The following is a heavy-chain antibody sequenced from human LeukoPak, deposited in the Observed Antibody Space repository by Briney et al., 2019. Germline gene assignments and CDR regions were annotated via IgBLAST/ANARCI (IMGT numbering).Heavy chain of an antibody. CDR3: AKGGKWDVTPFDY. Sequence: GGSLRLSCAASGFTFSDYYMSWIRQAPGRGLEWVSYINSSGSTIYYADPVKGRFTISRDNAKNSLYLQMNSLRAEDTAVYYCAKGGKWDVTPFDYWGQGTLVTVSS. CDR1: GFTFSDYY. V-gene: IGHV3-11*01. J-gene: IGHJ4*02. CDR2: INSSGSTI. D-gene: IGHD1-26*01.